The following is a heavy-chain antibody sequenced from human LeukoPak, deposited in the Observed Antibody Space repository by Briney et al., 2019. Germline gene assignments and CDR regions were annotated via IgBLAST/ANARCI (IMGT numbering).Heavy chain of an antibody. CDR1: AYTFTDYY. D-gene: IGHD6-13*01. V-gene: IGHV1-2*06. CDR2: INPSSGDT. J-gene: IGHJ6*02. Sequence: ASVKVSCKASAYTFTDYYVHWVRQAPGQGLEWMGRINPSSGDTNYAQNFQGRVTITADESTSTAYMELSSLRSEDTAVYYCAREHSSSWYVGSGYYYGMDVWGQGTTVTVSS. CDR3: AREHSSSWYVGSGYYYGMDV.